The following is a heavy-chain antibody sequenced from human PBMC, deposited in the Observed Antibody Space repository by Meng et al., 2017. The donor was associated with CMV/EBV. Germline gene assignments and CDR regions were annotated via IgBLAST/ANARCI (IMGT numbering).Heavy chain of an antibody. V-gene: IGHV1-18*04. CDR3: ARDSSAGSTFDY. CDR1: GYDFDTYA. Sequence: ASVKVSCKASGYDFDTYAMTWVRQAPGQGLEWMGWTSIYEGDSSLAKKFQGRVTMTTDTSTSTAYMELRSLRSDDTAVYYCARDSSAGSTFDYWGQGTLVTVSS. CDR2: TSIYEGDS. J-gene: IGHJ4*02. D-gene: IGHD6-25*01.